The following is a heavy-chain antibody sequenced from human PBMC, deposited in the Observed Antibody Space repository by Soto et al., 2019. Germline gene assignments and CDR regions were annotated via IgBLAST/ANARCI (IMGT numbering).Heavy chain of an antibody. J-gene: IGHJ6*02. CDR1: GGSISSVDYY. Sequence: QVQLQESGPGLVKPSQTLSLTCTVSGGSISSVDYYWSWIRQHPGKGLEWIGYIYNSGSTYYTPSLKSRVTISVDTSKNQFSLKLTSVTAADTAVYYCASSSITVVRGAILGMDVWGPGTTVTVSS. CDR3: ASSSITVVRGAILGMDV. V-gene: IGHV4-31*03. D-gene: IGHD3-10*01. CDR2: IYNSGST.